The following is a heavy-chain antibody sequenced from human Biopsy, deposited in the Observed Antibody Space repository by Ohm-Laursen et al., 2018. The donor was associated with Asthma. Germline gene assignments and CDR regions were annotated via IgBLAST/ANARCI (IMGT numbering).Heavy chain of an antibody. CDR3: ALSQDSGFDDHSPSWFDP. J-gene: IGHJ5*02. CDR1: GFSLRTPGVG. D-gene: IGHD3-9*01. Sequence: PTQTLTLTRSFSGFSLRTPGVGVGWIRQSPGKAPEWLALIYWDDYNLFRPSLKRRLTITKDPSKNQVVLTMTKMDPVDSGTYYCALSQDSGFDDHSPSWFDPWGQGTLVTVSS. V-gene: IGHV2-5*02. CDR2: IYWDDYN.